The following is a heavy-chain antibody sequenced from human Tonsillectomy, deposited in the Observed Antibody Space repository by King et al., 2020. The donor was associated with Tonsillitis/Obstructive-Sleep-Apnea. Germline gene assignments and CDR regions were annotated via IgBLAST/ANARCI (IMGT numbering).Heavy chain of an antibody. V-gene: IGHV3-33*01. CDR1: GFTFSSYG. Sequence: VQLVESGGGVVQPGRSLRLSCAASGFTFSSYGMHWVRQAPGKGLEWVAVIWYDGSNKYYADSVKGRFTISRDNSKNTLYLQMNSLRAEDTAVYYCARDLGDRSSSCLDYWGQGTLVTVSS. J-gene: IGHJ4*02. D-gene: IGHD6-13*01. CDR3: ARDLGDRSSSCLDY. CDR2: IWYDGSNK.